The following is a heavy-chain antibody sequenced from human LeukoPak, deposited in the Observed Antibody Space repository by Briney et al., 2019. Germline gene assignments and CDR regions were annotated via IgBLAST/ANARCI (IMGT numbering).Heavy chain of an antibody. J-gene: IGHJ3*02. CDR2: INPSGGST. Sequence: ASVKVSCKASGYTFTSYYIHWVRQAPGQGLEWMGIINPSGGSTSYAQKFQGRVTMIRDTSTSTVYMELSSLRSEDTAVYYCAREVDCSSTSCSPGAFDIWGQGTMVTVSS. CDR3: AREVDCSSTSCSPGAFDI. V-gene: IGHV1-46*01. D-gene: IGHD2-2*01. CDR1: GYTFTSYY.